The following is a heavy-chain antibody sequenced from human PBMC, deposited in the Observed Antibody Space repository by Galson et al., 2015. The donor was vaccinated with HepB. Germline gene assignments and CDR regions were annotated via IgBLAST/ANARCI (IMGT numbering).Heavy chain of an antibody. Sequence: SLRLSCAASGFTFSGPAIHWVRQASGKGPESIGPIRSKATNYAASSVPSLKGRLTISRDDSKNMAYLHMRSLKTDGTAVYYCVRSGDFSGYSSRWGQGTLVTVSS. J-gene: IGHJ4*02. CDR2: IRSKATNYAA. CDR1: GFTFSGPA. D-gene: IGHD6-13*01. CDR3: VRSGDFSGYSSR. V-gene: IGHV3-73*01.